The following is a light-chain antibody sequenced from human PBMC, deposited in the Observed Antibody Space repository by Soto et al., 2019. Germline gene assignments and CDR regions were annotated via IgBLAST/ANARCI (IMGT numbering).Light chain of an antibody. Sequence: EIVVTQSPLSLPVTTGEPASISCRSSQSLLYSNGYNYLDWYLQKPGQPPQLLIYLGSNRASGVPDRFSGSGSGTDFTLKISRVEAEDVGVYFCVQALQTPYTFGQGTKLEIK. CDR2: LGS. V-gene: IGKV2-28*01. J-gene: IGKJ2*01. CDR1: QSLLYSNGYNY. CDR3: VQALQTPYT.